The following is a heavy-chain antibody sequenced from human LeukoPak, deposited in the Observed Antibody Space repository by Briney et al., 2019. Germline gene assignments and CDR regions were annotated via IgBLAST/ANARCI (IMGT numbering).Heavy chain of an antibody. Sequence: SETLSLTCTVSGGSISSYYWSWIRQPAGKGLEWIGRIYTSGSTNYNPSLKSRVTMSVDTSKNQFSLKPSSVTAADTAVYYCARGPEGYYDYVFDYWGQGTLVTVSS. CDR1: GGSISSYY. CDR3: ARGPEGYYDYVFDY. D-gene: IGHD3-16*01. CDR2: IYTSGST. V-gene: IGHV4-4*07. J-gene: IGHJ4*02.